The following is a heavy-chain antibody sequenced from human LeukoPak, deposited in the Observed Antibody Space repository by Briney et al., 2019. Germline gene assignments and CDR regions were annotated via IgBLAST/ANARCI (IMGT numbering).Heavy chain of an antibody. Sequence: GASVKVSCKASVYTFNSYGINWVRQAPGQGLEWMGWISVYNGQTNYAHKFQGRVTMTTDTSTRKVYMELRSLRSDDTAVYYCARDSGWELQHFYFDHWGQGTLVTVSA. CDR3: ARDSGWELQHFYFDH. CDR1: VYTFNSYG. J-gene: IGHJ4*02. CDR2: ISVYNGQT. D-gene: IGHD1-26*01. V-gene: IGHV1-18*01.